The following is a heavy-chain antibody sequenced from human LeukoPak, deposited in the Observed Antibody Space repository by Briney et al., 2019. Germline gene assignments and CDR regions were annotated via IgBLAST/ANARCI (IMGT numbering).Heavy chain of an antibody. D-gene: IGHD2-15*01. CDR2: ISSSGSTI. CDR1: GFTFSDYY. J-gene: IGHJ4*02. CDR3: ARDYARGVVVVAATSLDY. V-gene: IGHV3-11*01. Sequence: GGSLRLSCAASGFTFSDYYMSWIRQAPGKGLEWVSYISSSGSTIYYADSVKGRFTISRDNAKNSLYPQMNSLRAEDTAVYYCARDYARGVVVVAATSLDYWGQGTLVTVSS.